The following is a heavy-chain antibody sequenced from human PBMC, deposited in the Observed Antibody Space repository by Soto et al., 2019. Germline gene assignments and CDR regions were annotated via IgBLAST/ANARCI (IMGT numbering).Heavy chain of an antibody. D-gene: IGHD7-27*01. V-gene: IGHV4-39*01. CDR3: ARHPKTGDYLGGIGRMDV. CDR1: GGSISSSSYY. Sequence: SETLSLTCTVSGGSISSSSYYWGWIRQPPGKGLEWIGSICYSGSTYYNPSLKRRVTISVDTSKNQFSLKLSSVTAADTAVYYCARHPKTGDYLGGIGRMDVWGQGTTVTVSS. CDR2: ICYSGST. J-gene: IGHJ6*02.